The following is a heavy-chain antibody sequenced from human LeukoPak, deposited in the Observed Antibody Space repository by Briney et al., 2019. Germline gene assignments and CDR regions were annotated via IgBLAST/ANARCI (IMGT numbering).Heavy chain of an antibody. V-gene: IGHV3-23*01. Sequence: GGSLRLSRAASGFTFSDYAMSWVRQAPGKGLEWVSAIDSVKGRFTISRDNSKNTLYLQMKSLRAGDTALYYCVGGYQLLLFDDWGQGTLVTVSS. CDR3: VGGYQLLLFDD. D-gene: IGHD2-2*01. CDR2: I. J-gene: IGHJ4*02. CDR1: GFTFSDYA.